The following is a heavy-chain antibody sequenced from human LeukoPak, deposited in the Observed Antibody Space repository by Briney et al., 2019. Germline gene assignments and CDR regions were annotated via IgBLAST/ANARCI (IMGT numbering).Heavy chain of an antibody. CDR3: ARAIGGSRVLFDY. CDR2: MNPNSGNT. J-gene: IGHJ4*02. V-gene: IGHV1-8*01. D-gene: IGHD1-26*01. Sequence: ASVKVSCKASGYTFSSYDINWVRQATGQGLEWMGWMNPNSGNTGYAQKFQGSVTITRNTSISTAYMELSSLRSEDTAVYYCARAIGGSRVLFDYWGQGTLVTVSS. CDR1: GYTFSSYD.